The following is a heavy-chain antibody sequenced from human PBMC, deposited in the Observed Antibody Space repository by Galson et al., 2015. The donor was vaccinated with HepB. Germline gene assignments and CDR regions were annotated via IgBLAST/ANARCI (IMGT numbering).Heavy chain of an antibody. CDR1: GFSFSRYS. CDR2: ISSRSSTI. Sequence: SLRLSCAASGFSFSRYSMNWVRQAPGKGLEWVSYISSRSSTIYYADSMKGRFTISRDNAKNSLYLQMDSLRAEDTAVYYCARDGVDCSTTSCYVMDVWGKGTTVTVSS. V-gene: IGHV3-48*01. CDR3: ARDGVDCSTTSCYVMDV. J-gene: IGHJ6*04. D-gene: IGHD2-2*01.